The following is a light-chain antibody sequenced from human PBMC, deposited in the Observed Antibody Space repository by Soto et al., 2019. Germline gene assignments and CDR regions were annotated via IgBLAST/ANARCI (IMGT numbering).Light chain of an antibody. CDR1: SSDFGDYNY. CDR3: CSYAGSYTFYV. V-gene: IGLV2-11*01. J-gene: IGLJ1*01. CDR2: DVS. Sequence: QSVLTQPRSVSGSPGQSVTISCPGTSSDFGDYNYVSWYQQHPGKAPKLMIYDVSKRPSGVPDRFSGSKSGNTASLTISGFQAEDEADYYCCSYAGSYTFYVFGTGTKVTVL.